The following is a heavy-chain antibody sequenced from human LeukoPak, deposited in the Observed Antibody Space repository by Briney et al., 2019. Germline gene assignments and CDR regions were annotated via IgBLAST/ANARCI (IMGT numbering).Heavy chain of an antibody. J-gene: IGHJ3*02. Sequence: ASVKVSCKASGYTFTSYYLHWVRQAPGQEFEWVGLIRPSGGSTTYAQKFQGRVTMTRDTSTSTVYMELSSLRSEDTAVYYCARDIPYCGGNCHDAFDIWGQGTMVTVSS. D-gene: IGHD2-21*01. V-gene: IGHV1-46*01. CDR3: ARDIPYCGGNCHDAFDI. CDR2: IRPSGGST. CDR1: GYTFTSYY.